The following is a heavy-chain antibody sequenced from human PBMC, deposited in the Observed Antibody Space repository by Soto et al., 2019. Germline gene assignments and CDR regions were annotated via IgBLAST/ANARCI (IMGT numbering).Heavy chain of an antibody. D-gene: IGHD3-16*01. Sequence: ASVKVSCKASGGTFSSYAISWVRQAPGQGLEWMGGIIPIFGTANYAQKFQGRVTITADESTSTAYMELSSLRSEDTAVYSGAGGEERGPYFDYWGQGTLVTVSS. V-gene: IGHV1-69*13. CDR1: GGTFSSYA. CDR2: IIPIFGTA. CDR3: AGGEERGPYFDY. J-gene: IGHJ4*02.